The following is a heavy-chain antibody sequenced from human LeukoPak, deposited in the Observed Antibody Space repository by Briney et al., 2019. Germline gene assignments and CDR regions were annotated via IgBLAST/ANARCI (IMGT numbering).Heavy chain of an antibody. J-gene: IGHJ5*02. CDR3: ARVDAIFAPEDWFDP. Sequence: ASVKVSCRASGYTFTGYYMHWVRQAPGQGLEWMGWINPNSGGTNYAQKFQGRVTMTRDTSISTAYMELSRLRSDDTAVYYCARVDAIFAPEDWFDPWGQGTLVTVSS. CDR1: GYTFTGYY. D-gene: IGHD3-3*01. CDR2: INPNSGGT. V-gene: IGHV1-2*02.